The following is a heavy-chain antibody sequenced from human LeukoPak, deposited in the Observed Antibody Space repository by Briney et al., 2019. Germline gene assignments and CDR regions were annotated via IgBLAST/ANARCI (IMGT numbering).Heavy chain of an antibody. CDR1: GDSVSSNSAA. V-gene: IGHV6-1*01. CDR3: ARQSNYYFGS. CDR2: TYYRSKWYN. D-gene: IGHD3-10*01. Sequence: SQTLSLTCAISGDSVSSNSAAWNWNRQSPSRGLEWLGRTYYRSKWYNDYAVSVKSRITINPDTSKNQFSLQLNSVTPEDAAVYYCARQSNYYFGSWGQGTLVTVSS. J-gene: IGHJ4*02.